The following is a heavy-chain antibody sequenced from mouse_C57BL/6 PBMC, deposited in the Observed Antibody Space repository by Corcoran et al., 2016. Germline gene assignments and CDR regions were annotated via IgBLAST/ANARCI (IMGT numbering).Heavy chain of an antibody. Sequence: QVQLQQSGAELVKPGASVKISCKASGYAFSSYWMNWVKQRPGKGLEWIGQVYPGDGDTNYNGNFKGKATLTADKSSSTAYMHLSSLTSEESAVYFCARSGTPFDYWGQGTTLTVSS. V-gene: IGHV1-80*01. CDR1: GYAFSSYW. D-gene: IGHD4-1*01. J-gene: IGHJ2*01. CDR3: ARSGTPFDY. CDR2: VYPGDGDT.